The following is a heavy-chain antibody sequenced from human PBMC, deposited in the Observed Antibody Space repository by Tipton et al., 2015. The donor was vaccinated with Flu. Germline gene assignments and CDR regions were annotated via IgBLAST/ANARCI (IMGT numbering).Heavy chain of an antibody. CDR3: AREVVVSGTPYYFDS. CDR2: ILSGGST. CDR1: GFNVTNYC. Sequence: GSLRLSCAGSGFNVTNYCMSWVRQAPGKGLEWVSVILSGGSTYYAGSVKGRFTISRDISKNILYLQMKSLRVEDTAVYFCAREVVVSGTPYYFDSWGQGTLVTVSS. V-gene: IGHV3-66*01. D-gene: IGHD2-21*01. J-gene: IGHJ4*02.